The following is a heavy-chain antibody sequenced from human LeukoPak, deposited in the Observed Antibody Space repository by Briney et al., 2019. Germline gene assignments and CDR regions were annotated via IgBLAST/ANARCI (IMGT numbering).Heavy chain of an antibody. CDR2: INTNTGNP. Sequence: GASVKVSCKASGYTFTSYGISWVRQAPGQGLEWMGWINTNTGNPTYAQDFTGRFVFSLDTSVSTAYLQISSLKAEDTAVYYCAKDSTDYSKNYGMDVWGQGTTVTVSS. V-gene: IGHV7-4-1*02. CDR3: AKDSTDYSKNYGMDV. J-gene: IGHJ6*02. CDR1: GYTFTSYG. D-gene: IGHD4-11*01.